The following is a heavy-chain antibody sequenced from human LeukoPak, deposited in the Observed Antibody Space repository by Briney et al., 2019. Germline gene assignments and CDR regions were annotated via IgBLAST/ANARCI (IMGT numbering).Heavy chain of an antibody. CDR1: GFTFSSYG. D-gene: IGHD3-10*01. CDR3: AKDSLGVLWFGEAYFDY. V-gene: IGHV3-30*18. CDR2: ISYDGSNK. J-gene: IGHJ4*02. Sequence: PGGSLRLSCAASGFTFSSYGMHWVRQAPGKGLEWVAVISYDGSNKYYADSVKGRFTISRDNSKNTLYLQMSSLRAEDTAVYYCAKDSLGVLWFGEAYFDYWGQGTLVTVSS.